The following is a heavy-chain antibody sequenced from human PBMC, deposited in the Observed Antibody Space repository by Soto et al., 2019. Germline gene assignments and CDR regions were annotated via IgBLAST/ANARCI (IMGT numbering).Heavy chain of an antibody. D-gene: IGHD3-16*01. J-gene: IGHJ3*02. CDR2: INSNSGAT. V-gene: IGHV1-2*04. Sequence: ASVKVSCKASGYSFSGFYIHWMRQAPGQGLEWVGSINSNSGATTYAQKFQDSVAMTRDTSVSTAYMDLNRLTSADTAIYYCAIIMTHSDSFDIWGQGTMVTVSS. CDR1: GYSFSGFY. CDR3: AIIMTHSDSFDI.